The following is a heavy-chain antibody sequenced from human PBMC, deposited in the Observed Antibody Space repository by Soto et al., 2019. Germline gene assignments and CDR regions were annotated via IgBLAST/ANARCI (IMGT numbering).Heavy chain of an antibody. J-gene: IGHJ6*04. CDR1: GGTFSSYT. V-gene: IGHV1-69*02. CDR2: IIPILGIA. D-gene: IGHD2-2*01. CDR3: ARAPSLRTYCSSTSCSMDV. Sequence: SSVKVSCKASGGTFSSYTISWVRQAPGQGLEWMGRIIPILGIANYAQKFQGRVTITADKSTSTAYMELSSLRSEDTAVYYCARAPSLRTYCSSTSCSMDVWGKGTTVTVSS.